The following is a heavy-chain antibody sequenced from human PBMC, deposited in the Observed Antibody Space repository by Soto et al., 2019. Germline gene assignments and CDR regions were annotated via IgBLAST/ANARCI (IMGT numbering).Heavy chain of an antibody. CDR2: INPDNGNT. V-gene: IGHV1-3*01. CDR1: GFSFSDNL. Sequence: QVQLVQSGAEVRKPGASVNISCRASGFSFSDNLINWVRQAPGQSLEWMGWINPDNGNTRYSQTFKGRVTISRHSSASIAYVEVIDLTSEDTAVYSCARDILSVGPRANDAFDVWGQGTMVTVSS. D-gene: IGHD2-8*02. CDR3: ARDILSVGPRANDAFDV. J-gene: IGHJ3*01.